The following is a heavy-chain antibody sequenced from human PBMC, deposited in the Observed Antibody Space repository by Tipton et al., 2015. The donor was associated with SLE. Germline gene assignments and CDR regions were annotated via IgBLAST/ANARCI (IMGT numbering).Heavy chain of an antibody. V-gene: IGHV4-61*09. J-gene: IGHJ4*02. D-gene: IGHD3-22*01. CDR1: GGSISSGSYY. CDR3: ARGGSGYYQLFDY. CDR2: IYTSGST. Sequence: LRLSCTVSGGSISSGSYYWSWIRQPAGKGLEWIGYIYTSGSTNYNPSLKSRVTISVDTSKNQFSLKLSSVTAADTAVYYCARGGSGYYQLFDYWGQGTLVTVSS.